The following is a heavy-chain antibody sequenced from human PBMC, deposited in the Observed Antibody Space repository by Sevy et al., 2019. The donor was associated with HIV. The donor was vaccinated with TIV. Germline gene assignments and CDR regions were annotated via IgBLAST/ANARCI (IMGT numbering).Heavy chain of an antibody. CDR3: AKEISFGREKTTGYYHYGMDV. D-gene: IGHD3-16*01. V-gene: IGHV3-9*01. Sequence: GGSLRLSCAASGFTFDDYAMHWVRQAPGKGLEWVSGISWNSGRIGYADSVKGRFTISRDNAKNSLYLQMNSLRAEDTALYYCAKEISFGREKTTGYYHYGMDVWGQGTTVTVSS. J-gene: IGHJ6*02. CDR2: ISWNSGRI. CDR1: GFTFDDYA.